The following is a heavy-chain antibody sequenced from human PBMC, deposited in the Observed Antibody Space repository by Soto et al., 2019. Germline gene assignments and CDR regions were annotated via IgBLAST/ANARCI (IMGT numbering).Heavy chain of an antibody. Sequence: QVQLVQSGAEVKKPGASVKVSCKASGYTFTGYYMHWVRQAPGQGLEWMGWINPNSGGTNYAQKLQGWVTMTRDTSLSTAYMELSRLRSDDTAVYYCAILGAASSYYYYYGMDVWGQGTTVTVSS. V-gene: IGHV1-2*04. CDR1: GYTFTGYY. J-gene: IGHJ6*02. CDR3: AILGAASSYYYYYGMDV. D-gene: IGHD2-15*01. CDR2: INPNSGGT.